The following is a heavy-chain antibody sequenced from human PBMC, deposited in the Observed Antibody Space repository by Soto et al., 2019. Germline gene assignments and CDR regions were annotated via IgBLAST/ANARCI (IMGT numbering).Heavy chain of an antibody. CDR1: GGSISSVGYY. Sequence: SETLSLTCTVSGGSISSVGYYWSWIRQHPGKGLELIGYIYYSGSTYYNPSLKSRVTISVDTSKNQFSLKLSSVTAADTAVYYCARGVVVPAAIVGGGYYYYGMHXWGQGTMFTVS. V-gene: IGHV4-31*03. J-gene: IGHJ6*02. CDR2: IYYSGST. CDR3: ARGVVVPAAIVGGGYYYYGMHX. D-gene: IGHD2-2*02.